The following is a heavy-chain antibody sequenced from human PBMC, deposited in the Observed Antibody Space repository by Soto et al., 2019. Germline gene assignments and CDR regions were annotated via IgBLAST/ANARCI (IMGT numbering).Heavy chain of an antibody. CDR2: INAGNGNT. CDR3: ARIVAALDY. Sequence: ASVKVSCKASGYTFNTFGITCVRQAPGQRLEWMGWINAGNGNTKYSQKFQGRVTITRDTSASTAYMELSSLRSEDTAVYYCARIVAALDYWGQGTLVTVSS. V-gene: IGHV1-3*01. CDR1: GYTFNTFG. J-gene: IGHJ4*02. D-gene: IGHD2-15*01.